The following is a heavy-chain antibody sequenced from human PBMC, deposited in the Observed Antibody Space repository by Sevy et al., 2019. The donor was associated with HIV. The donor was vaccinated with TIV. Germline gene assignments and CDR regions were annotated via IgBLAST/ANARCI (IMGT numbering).Heavy chain of an antibody. D-gene: IGHD1-26*01. J-gene: IGHJ6*03. Sequence: ASVKVSCKASGYTFTSHDINWVRQATGQGLEWMGWMNPNSGNTGYAQKFLGRVTMTRNTSNTTAYMDLSSLTSEDTAVYYCARGREWEQLKSCFNYYYYMDVWGKGTTVTVSS. CDR3: ARGREWEQLKSCFNYYYYMDV. V-gene: IGHV1-8*01. CDR2: MNPNSGNT. CDR1: GYTFTSHD.